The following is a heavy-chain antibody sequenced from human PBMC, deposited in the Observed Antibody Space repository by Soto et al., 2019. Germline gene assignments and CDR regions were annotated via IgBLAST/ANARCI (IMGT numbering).Heavy chain of an antibody. J-gene: IGHJ6*02. CDR3: ARGATIFGVAAYSYYEMEV. CDR1: GGTFSNYA. D-gene: IGHD3-3*01. Sequence: QVQLVQSGAEVKKPGSSVKVSCRASGGTFSNYAISWVRQAPGQGLEWMGGIVPAFGTPNYAQNLQGRITITADDSTTTVYMDLSSLRSEDTAVYYCARGATIFGVAAYSYYEMEVWGQGTTVTLPS. V-gene: IGHV1-69*01. CDR2: IVPAFGTP.